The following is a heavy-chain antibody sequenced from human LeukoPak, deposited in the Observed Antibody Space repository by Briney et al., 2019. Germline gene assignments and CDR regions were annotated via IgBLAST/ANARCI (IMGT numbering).Heavy chain of an antibody. V-gene: IGHV1-46*03. Sequence: ASVKVSCKASGYTFTSYYMHWVRQAPGQGLEWMGIINPSGGSTSYAQKFQGRVTMTRDTSTSTIYMELSSLRSEDTAVYYCTRDRFYVWFDPWGQGTLVTVSS. J-gene: IGHJ5*02. D-gene: IGHD3-16*01. CDR3: TRDRFYVWFDP. CDR2: INPSGGST. CDR1: GYTFTSYY.